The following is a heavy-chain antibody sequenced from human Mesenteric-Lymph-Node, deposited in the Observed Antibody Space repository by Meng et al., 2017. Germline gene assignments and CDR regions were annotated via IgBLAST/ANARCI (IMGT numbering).Heavy chain of an antibody. CDR1: GDIVASNSAA. D-gene: IGHD1-26*01. J-gene: IGHJ4*02. V-gene: IGHV6-1*01. CDR2: TYYRSKWYN. CDR3: ARVAVGISSFDY. Sequence: QVHLQQSGPMPVKPSQTLSLTWSISGDIVASNSAAWNWNRQSPSRGLEWLGRTYYRSKWYNDYAVSVKIRITINPDTSKNQFSLQLNSVTPEDTAVYYCARVAVGISSFDYWGQGTLVTVSS.